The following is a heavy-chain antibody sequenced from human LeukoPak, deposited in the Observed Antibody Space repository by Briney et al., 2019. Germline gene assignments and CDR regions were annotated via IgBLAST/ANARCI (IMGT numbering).Heavy chain of an antibody. CDR1: GVSISDYY. V-gene: IGHV4-59*01. Sequence: PSESLSLTCAVSGVSISDYYWTWIRQPPGKGLEWIGYIYYSGDTNYNPSLKSRVTISVDTSKNQFTLKLSSVTAADTAVYHCARGYSSGRIDSWGQGTLVTVSS. J-gene: IGHJ4*02. CDR3: ARGYSSGRIDS. CDR2: IYYSGDT. D-gene: IGHD6-19*01.